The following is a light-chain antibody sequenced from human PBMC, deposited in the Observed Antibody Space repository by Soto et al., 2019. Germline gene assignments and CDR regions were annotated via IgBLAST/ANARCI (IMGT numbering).Light chain of an antibody. J-gene: IGKJ2*03. CDR2: LGS. CDR3: MRALRASWC. Sequence: DIVMTQSPLSLAVTPGEPASISCRSSQSLLHNNGYNYLSWYLQKPGQSPQVLIYLGSNRASGVPVTFSGRRSGRDCTLNISRVEDEDFKVYCCMRALRASWCLGQGKTLAI. CDR1: QSLLHNNGYNY. V-gene: IGKV2-28*01.